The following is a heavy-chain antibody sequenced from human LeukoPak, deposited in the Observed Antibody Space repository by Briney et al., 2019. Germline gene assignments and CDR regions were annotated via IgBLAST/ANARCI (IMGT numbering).Heavy chain of an antibody. D-gene: IGHD3-10*01. CDR3: ARTGGLGSGSYYVGDYYYYYMDV. Sequence: SETLSLTCTVSGGSISSYYWSWIRQPAGKGLEWIGRIYTSGSTNYNPSLKSRVTMSVDTSKNQFSLKLSSVTAADTAVYYCARTGGLGSGSYYVGDYYYYYMDVWGKGTTVTITS. CDR1: GGSISSYY. J-gene: IGHJ6*03. V-gene: IGHV4-4*07. CDR2: IYTSGST.